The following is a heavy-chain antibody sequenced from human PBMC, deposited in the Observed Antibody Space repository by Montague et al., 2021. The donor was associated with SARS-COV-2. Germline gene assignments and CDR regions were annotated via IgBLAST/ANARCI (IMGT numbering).Heavy chain of an antibody. CDR2: VNQSGTT. CDR1: GGSFSNYY. D-gene: IGHD4-23*01. Sequence: SETLSLTCAISGGSFSNYYRSWIRQPPGKGLEWIGEVNQSGTTIYNPSFKSRVTISEDTSKNQFYLRLSSVTAADTAVYYCARGRRRVVTHDAGRTGHARDNWGQGTMVTVSS. CDR3: ARGRRRVVTHDAGRTGHARDN. V-gene: IGHV4-34*01. J-gene: IGHJ3*02.